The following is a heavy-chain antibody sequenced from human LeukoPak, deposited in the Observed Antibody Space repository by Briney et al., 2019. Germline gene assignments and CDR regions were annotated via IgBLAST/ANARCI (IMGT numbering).Heavy chain of an antibody. Sequence: GGSLRLSCAASEFSVGSNYMTWVRQAPGKGLEWVSYISSSGSTIYYADSVKGRFTISRDNAKNSVYLQMNSLRAEDTAVYYCARAATYNWNDVNYWGQGTLVTVSS. D-gene: IGHD1-20*01. CDR2: ISSSGSTI. CDR3: ARAATYNWNDVNY. J-gene: IGHJ4*02. CDR1: EFSVGSNY. V-gene: IGHV3-11*01.